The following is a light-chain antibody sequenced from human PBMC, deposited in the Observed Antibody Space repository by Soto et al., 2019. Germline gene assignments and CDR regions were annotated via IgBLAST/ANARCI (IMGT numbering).Light chain of an antibody. CDR2: EGS. Sequence: QSVLTQPASVSGSPGQSITISCTGTSSDVGSYNLVSWYQQHPGKAPKLMIYEGSKRPSGVSNRFSGSKSGNTASLTISGXXXEDEXDYYCCSYAGSSXHVVFGGGT. CDR1: SSDVGSYNL. CDR3: CSYAGSSXHVV. V-gene: IGLV2-23*01. J-gene: IGLJ2*01.